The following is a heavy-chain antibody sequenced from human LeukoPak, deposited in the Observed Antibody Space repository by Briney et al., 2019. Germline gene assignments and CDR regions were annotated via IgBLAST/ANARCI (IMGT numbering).Heavy chain of an antibody. J-gene: IGHJ5*02. V-gene: IGHV3-7*01. CDR3: ARVGIGNWFDP. D-gene: IGHD2-2*03. CDR2: IKQDGSEK. Sequence: GGSLRLSCAASGFTFSSYWMSWVRQAPGKGLEWVANIKQDGSEKYCVDSVKGRFTISRDNAKNSLYLQMNSLRAEDTAVYYCARVGIGNWFDPWGQGTLVTVSS. CDR1: GFTFSSYW.